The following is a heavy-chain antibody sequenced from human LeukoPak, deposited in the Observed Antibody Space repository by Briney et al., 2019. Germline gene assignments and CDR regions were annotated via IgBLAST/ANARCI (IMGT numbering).Heavy chain of an antibody. D-gene: IGHD2-15*01. V-gene: IGHV4-31*03. Sequence: SQTLSLTCTVSGDSISSGGFFWSWIRQHPGKGLEWMGYIYYSGSPYSNPSLKSRVTISIDTSKNQFSLRLSSLTAADTAVYYCAREKQSCSGGSCYEGRYFDLWGRGTLVTVSS. CDR3: AREKQSCSGGSCYEGRYFDL. CDR1: GDSISSGGFF. CDR2: IYYSGSP. J-gene: IGHJ2*01.